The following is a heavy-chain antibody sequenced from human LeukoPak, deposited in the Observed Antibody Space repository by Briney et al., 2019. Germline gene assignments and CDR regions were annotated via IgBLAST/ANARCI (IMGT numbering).Heavy chain of an antibody. CDR3: ARTPPMDPYYYGMDV. Sequence: GGSLRLSCAASGFTVSSNYMSWVRQAPGKGLEWVSVIYSGGSTYYADSVKGRFTISRDNSKNTLYLQMNSLRAEDTAVYYCARTPPMDPYYYGMDVWGQGTTVTVSS. CDR1: GFTVSSNY. V-gene: IGHV3-66*01. D-gene: IGHD3-10*01. J-gene: IGHJ6*02. CDR2: IYSGGST.